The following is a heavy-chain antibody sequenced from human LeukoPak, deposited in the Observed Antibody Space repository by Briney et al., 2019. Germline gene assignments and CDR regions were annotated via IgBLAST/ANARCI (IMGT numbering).Heavy chain of an antibody. CDR2: ISGSGGST. D-gene: IGHD3-22*01. Sequence: PGGFLRLSCAASGFTFSNYAMSWVRQAPGKGLEWVSGISGSGGSTYYADSVKGRFTISRDNSKNTLYLQMDSLRAEDTAVYYCAKDWDPHPLVVVPEGGIDYWGQGTLVTVSS. J-gene: IGHJ4*02. V-gene: IGHV3-23*01. CDR3: AKDWDPHPLVVVPEGGIDY. CDR1: GFTFSNYA.